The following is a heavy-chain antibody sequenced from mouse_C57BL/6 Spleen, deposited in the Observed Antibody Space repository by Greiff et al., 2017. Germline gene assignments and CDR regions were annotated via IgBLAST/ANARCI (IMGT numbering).Heavy chain of an antibody. Sequence: VQLQQSGPELVKPGASVKMSCKASGYTFTDYNMHWVKQSHGKSLEWIGYINPNNGGTSYTQKFKGKATLTVNKSSSTAYMELRSRTSEDSAVYYGARRGLYWAWFAYWGQGTLVTVSA. V-gene: IGHV1-22*01. CDR2: INPNNGGT. J-gene: IGHJ3*01. CDR3: ARRGLYWAWFAY. D-gene: IGHD2-1*01. CDR1: GYTFTDYN.